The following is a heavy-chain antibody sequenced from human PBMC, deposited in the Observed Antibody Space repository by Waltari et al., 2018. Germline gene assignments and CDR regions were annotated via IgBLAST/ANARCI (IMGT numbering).Heavy chain of an antibody. J-gene: IGHJ4*02. Sequence: QVQLQESGPGLVKPSETLSLTCTVSGYSISRGYYWGWIRQPPGKGLEWIGSIYHSGSTYYNPSLKSRVTISVDTSKNQFSLKLSSVTAADTAVYYCARSMTTVTTFRYWGQGTLVTVSS. CDR1: GYSISRGYY. CDR2: IYHSGST. V-gene: IGHV4-38-2*02. CDR3: ARSMTTVTTFRY. D-gene: IGHD4-17*01.